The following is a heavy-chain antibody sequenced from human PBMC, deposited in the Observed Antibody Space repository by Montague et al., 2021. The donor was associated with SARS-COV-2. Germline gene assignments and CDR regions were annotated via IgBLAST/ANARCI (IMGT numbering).Heavy chain of an antibody. CDR1: GFTLSSYA. Sequence: SLRLSCAASGFTLSSYAMNWVRQAPGKGLEWVSSISGSDDTTYYADSVKGRLTISRDSSKNTLYLQMNSLRVEETAVYYCAKGFTSWPWGLFDYWGQGSLVTVSS. J-gene: IGHJ4*02. CDR2: ISGSDDTT. D-gene: IGHD2-2*01. CDR3: AKGFTSWPWGLFDY. V-gene: IGHV3-23*01.